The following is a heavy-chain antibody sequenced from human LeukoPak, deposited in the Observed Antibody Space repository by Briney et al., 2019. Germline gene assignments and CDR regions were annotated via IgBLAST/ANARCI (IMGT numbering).Heavy chain of an antibody. J-gene: IGHJ4*02. Sequence: SLRLSCAASGFTFDDYAMHRLRQAPGKGLEGVSGISWNSGNLGYADSVRGRFTISRDNAKNSLYLQMNSLRAEDTALYYCAKGQAGGYTYGYMVIGDSYFDYWGQGTLVTVSS. CDR2: ISWNSGNL. V-gene: IGHV3-9*01. CDR3: AKGQAGGYTYGYMVIGDSYFDY. CDR1: GFTFDDYA. D-gene: IGHD5-18*01.